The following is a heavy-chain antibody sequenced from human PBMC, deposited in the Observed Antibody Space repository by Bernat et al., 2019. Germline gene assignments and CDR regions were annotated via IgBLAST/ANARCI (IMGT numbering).Heavy chain of an antibody. V-gene: IGHV3-9*01. CDR3: AKSKNIVATPDY. CDR1: GFTFDDYA. D-gene: IGHD5-12*01. Sequence: VQLVESGGGLVKPGGSLRLSCAASGFTFDDYAMYWVRQAPGKGLEWVSGISWNSGSIGYADSVKGRFTISRDNAKNSLYLQMNSLRAEDTALYYCAKSKNIVATPDYWGQGTLVTVSS. CDR2: ISWNSGSI. J-gene: IGHJ4*02.